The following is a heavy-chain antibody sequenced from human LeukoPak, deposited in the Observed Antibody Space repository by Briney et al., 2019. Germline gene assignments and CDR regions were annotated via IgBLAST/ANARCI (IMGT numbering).Heavy chain of an antibody. Sequence: PSETLSLTCSVSPGSISRFYWSWIWQAPGKEPEWIGYIFHIGNTNYNPSLRGRVTISIDTSKNEFSLDLTSVTAADTAVYYCAGTVTTHFAYWGQGALVTVSS. CDR3: AGTVTTHFAY. CDR1: PGSISRFY. CDR2: IFHIGNT. J-gene: IGHJ4*02. D-gene: IGHD4-17*01. V-gene: IGHV4-59*08.